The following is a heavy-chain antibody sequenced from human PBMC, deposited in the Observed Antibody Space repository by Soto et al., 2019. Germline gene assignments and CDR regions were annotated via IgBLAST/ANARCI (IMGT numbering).Heavy chain of an antibody. J-gene: IGHJ5*02. CDR2: IYISGLT. CDR1: XGSMTSYX. CDR3: VRDKGSYQETWFDT. D-gene: IGHD3-16*02. V-gene: IGHV4-4*07. Sequence: QVQLQESGPGQVKSSETLSLTCTXSXGSMTSYXXXXXXXXXXXXXEWIGRIYISGLTNYNPSLESRVTMSVDTSKNQFSLRLSSVTAADTAVYYCVRDKGSYQETWFDTWGQGILVSVSS.